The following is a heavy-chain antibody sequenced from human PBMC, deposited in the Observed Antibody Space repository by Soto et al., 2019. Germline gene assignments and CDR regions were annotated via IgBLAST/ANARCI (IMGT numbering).Heavy chain of an antibody. J-gene: IGHJ4*02. D-gene: IGHD3-16*01. Sequence: ASVKVSCKASGYTFTSYYMHWVRQAPGQGLEWMGIINPSGGSTSYAQKFQGRVTMTRDTSTSTVYMELSSLRSEDTAVYYCARNYDYVWGSLLAYFDYWGQGTLVTVSS. V-gene: IGHV1-46*01. CDR1: GYTFTSYY. CDR2: INPSGGST. CDR3: ARNYDYVWGSLLAYFDY.